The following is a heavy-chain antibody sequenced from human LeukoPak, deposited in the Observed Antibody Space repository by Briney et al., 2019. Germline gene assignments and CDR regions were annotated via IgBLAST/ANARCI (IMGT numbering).Heavy chain of an antibody. Sequence: GGSLRLSCAASGFTFSSYGMHWVRQAPGKGLEWVAFIRYDGSNKYYADSVKGRFTISRDNSKNTLYLQMNSLRAEDTAVYYCAKNYIVVVPAAMDAFDIWGQGTMVTVSS. J-gene: IGHJ3*02. CDR2: IRYDGSNK. V-gene: IGHV3-30*02. CDR1: GFTFSSYG. D-gene: IGHD2-2*01. CDR3: AKNYIVVVPAAMDAFDI.